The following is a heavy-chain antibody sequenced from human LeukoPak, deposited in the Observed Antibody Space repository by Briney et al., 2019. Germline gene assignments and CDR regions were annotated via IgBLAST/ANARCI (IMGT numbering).Heavy chain of an antibody. CDR2: IIPIFGTA. V-gene: IGHV1-69*13. CDR1: GGTFSSYA. CDR3: ASRKTRSSTSCYFY. D-gene: IGHD2-2*01. J-gene: IGHJ4*02. Sequence: ASVKVSCKASGGTFSSYAISWVRQAPGQGLEWMGGIIPIFGTANYAQKFQGRVTITADESTSTAYMELSGLRSEDTAVYYCASRKTRSSTSCYFYWGQGTLVTVSS.